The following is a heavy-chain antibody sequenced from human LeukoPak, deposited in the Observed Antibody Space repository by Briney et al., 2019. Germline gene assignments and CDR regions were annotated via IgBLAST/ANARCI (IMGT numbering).Heavy chain of an antibody. V-gene: IGHV4-59*01. CDR2: IYYSGST. J-gene: IGHJ5*02. CDR1: GGSISSYY. Sequence: PSETLSLTCTVSGGSISSYYWSWIRQPPGKGLEWVGYIYYSGSTNYNPSLKSRVTISVDTSKNQFSLKLSSVTAADTAVYYCASGIAAPFNWFDPWGQGTLVTVSS. CDR3: ASGIAAPFNWFDP. D-gene: IGHD6-13*01.